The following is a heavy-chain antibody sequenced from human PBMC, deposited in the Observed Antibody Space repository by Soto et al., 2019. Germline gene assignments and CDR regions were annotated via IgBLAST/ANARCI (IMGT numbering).Heavy chain of an antibody. Sequence: PGGSLRLSCAASGFTFSSYAMSWVRQAPGKGLEWVSSISGSGGSTYYADSVKGRFTISRDNPKNTLYLQMNSLRAEDTAVYYCAKDQKDYYDSSGYYWGQGTLVTVSS. J-gene: IGHJ4*02. CDR2: ISGSGGST. V-gene: IGHV3-23*01. CDR1: GFTFSSYA. D-gene: IGHD3-22*01. CDR3: AKDQKDYYDSSGYY.